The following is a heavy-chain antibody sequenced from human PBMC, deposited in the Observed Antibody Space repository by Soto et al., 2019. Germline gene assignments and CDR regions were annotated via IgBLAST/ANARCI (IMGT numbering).Heavy chain of an antibody. CDR2: IRGSGGDT. CDR3: VKGQRDSYYYFEY. Sequence: EVQLLESGGGLVQPGGSLRLSCAASGFTFSFCAMSWVRQAPGKGLKWVSSIRGSGGDTYYADSVRGRFTISRDNSKNSLCLQMNSLRVDDTAVYYCVKGQRDSYYYFEYWGQGTLVTVSS. CDR1: GFTFSFCA. V-gene: IGHV3-23*01. J-gene: IGHJ4*02. D-gene: IGHD6-25*01.